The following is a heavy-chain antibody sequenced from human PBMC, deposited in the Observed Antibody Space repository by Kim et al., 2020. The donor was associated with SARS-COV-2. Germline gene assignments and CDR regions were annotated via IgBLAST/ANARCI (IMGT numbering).Heavy chain of an antibody. CDR3: ARDYDSSGFHDY. J-gene: IGHJ4*02. V-gene: IGHV4-31*03. CDR1: GGSISSGGYY. CDR2: IYYSGST. Sequence: SETLSLTCTVSGGSISSGGYYWSWIRQHPGKGLEWIGYIYYSGSTYYNPSLKSRVTISVDTSKNQFSLKLSSVTAADTAVYYCARDYDSSGFHDYWGQGTLVTVSS. D-gene: IGHD3-22*01.